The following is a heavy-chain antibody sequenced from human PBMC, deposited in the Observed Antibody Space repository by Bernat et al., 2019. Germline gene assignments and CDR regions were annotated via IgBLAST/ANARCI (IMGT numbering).Heavy chain of an antibody. D-gene: IGHD1-26*01. CDR1: GFTFSSYN. Sequence: EVQLVESGGGLVQPGGSLRLSCAASGFTFSSYNMIWVRQAPGRGLERVSFITSSSDYTNYAASVKGRFTISRDNAKSSLYLQMNSLSAEDTAVYYCARDSGGYGALDYWGQGTLVIVSS. CDR3: ARDSGGYGALDY. CDR2: ITSSSDYT. V-gene: IGHV3-21*06. J-gene: IGHJ4*02.